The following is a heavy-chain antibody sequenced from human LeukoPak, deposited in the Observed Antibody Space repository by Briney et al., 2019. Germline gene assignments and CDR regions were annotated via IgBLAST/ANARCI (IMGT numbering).Heavy chain of an antibody. CDR3: ARDAGNSGYGCDL. J-gene: IGHJ5*02. Sequence: SGGSLRLSCAASGFIFSQYSTNWVRQAPGKGLEWVSHIRSSSETFYADSVKGRFTISRDNARNSLYLQMNNLRGEDTAIYYCARDAGNSGYGCDLWGQGTLVTVSS. D-gene: IGHD5-12*01. V-gene: IGHV3-48*01. CDR2: IRSSSET. CDR1: GFIFSQYS.